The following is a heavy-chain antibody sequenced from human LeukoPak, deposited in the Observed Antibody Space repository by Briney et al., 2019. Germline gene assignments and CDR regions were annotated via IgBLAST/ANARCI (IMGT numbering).Heavy chain of an antibody. J-gene: IGHJ4*02. V-gene: IGHV1-8*01. CDR2: MNPNSGNT. CDR3: ARVRYPIPTNYYDSSGYIRGPFDY. D-gene: IGHD3-22*01. CDR1: GYTFTSYD. Sequence: ASVKVSCKASGYTFTSYDINWVRQATGQGLEWMGWMNPNSGNTGYAQKFQGRVTMTRNTSISTAYMELSSLRSGDTAVYYCARVRYPIPTNYYDSSGYIRGPFDYWGQGTLVTVSS.